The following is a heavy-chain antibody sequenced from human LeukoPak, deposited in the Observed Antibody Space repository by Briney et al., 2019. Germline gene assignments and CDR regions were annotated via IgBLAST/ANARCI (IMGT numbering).Heavy chain of an antibody. CDR1: GFTFSSYS. Sequence: PGGSLRLSCAASGFTFSSYSMNWVRQAPGKGLEWVSYISSSGSTIYYADSVKGRFTISRDNAKNSLCLQMNSLRDEDTAVYYCARDPSLYGGNPDYWGQGTLVTVSS. J-gene: IGHJ4*02. CDR3: ARDPSLYGGNPDY. D-gene: IGHD4-17*01. CDR2: ISSSGSTI. V-gene: IGHV3-48*02.